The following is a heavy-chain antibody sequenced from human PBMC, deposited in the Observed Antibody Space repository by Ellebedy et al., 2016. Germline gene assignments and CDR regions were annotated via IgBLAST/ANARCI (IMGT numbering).Heavy chain of an antibody. CDR3: ASPAVDTAMVS. Sequence: ASVKVSCKASGYTFTSHYMHWVRQAPGQGLEWMGIINPSGGSTSYAQKFQGRVTITADKSTSTAYMELSNLRSEDPAVYYCASPAVDTAMVSWGQGTLVTVSS. D-gene: IGHD5-18*01. CDR2: INPSGGST. CDR1: GYTFTSHY. V-gene: IGHV1-46*01. J-gene: IGHJ4*02.